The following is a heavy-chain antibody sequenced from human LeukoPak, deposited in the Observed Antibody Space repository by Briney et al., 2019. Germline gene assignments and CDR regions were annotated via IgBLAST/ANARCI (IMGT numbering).Heavy chain of an antibody. CDR3: ARGLAARRGAFDI. CDR1: GFTFSSYG. D-gene: IGHD6-6*01. CDR2: IRYDGSNK. Sequence: GGSLRLSCAASGFTFSSYGMNWVRQAPGKGLEWVAFIRYDGSNKYYADSVKGRFTISRDNSKNTLYLQMNSLRAEDTAVYYCARGLAARRGAFDIWGQGTMVTVSS. J-gene: IGHJ3*02. V-gene: IGHV3-30*02.